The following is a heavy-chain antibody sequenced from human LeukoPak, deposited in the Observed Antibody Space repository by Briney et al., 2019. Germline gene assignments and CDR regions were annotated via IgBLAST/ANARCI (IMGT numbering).Heavy chain of an antibody. J-gene: IGHJ3*02. V-gene: IGHV1-69*05. D-gene: IGHD2-2*01. CDR2: IIPIFGTA. CDR3: ASGKAPRYCSSTSCPAAAFDI. Sequence: SVKVSCKASGGTFSSYAISWVRQAPGQGLEWMGGIIPIFGTANYAQKFQGRVTITTDESTSTAYMELSSLRSEDTAVYYCASGKAPRYCSSTSCPAAAFDIWGQGTMVTVSS. CDR1: GGTFSSYA.